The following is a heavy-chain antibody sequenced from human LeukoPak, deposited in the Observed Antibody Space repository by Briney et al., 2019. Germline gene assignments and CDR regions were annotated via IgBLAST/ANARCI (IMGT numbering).Heavy chain of an antibody. J-gene: IGHJ4*02. CDR3: ASYYDSSGYYYFDY. CDR2: IYPSGGA. Sequence: PSQTLSLTCNVSGASVSTRGFCLNWIRQPPGKGLEWLGCIYPSGGAYYNPSLKSRLAISVDWSNNQFSLKLSSVTAADTAAYYCASYYDSSGYYYFDYWGQGTLVTVSS. CDR1: GASVSTRGFC. D-gene: IGHD3-22*01. V-gene: IGHV4-30-2*01.